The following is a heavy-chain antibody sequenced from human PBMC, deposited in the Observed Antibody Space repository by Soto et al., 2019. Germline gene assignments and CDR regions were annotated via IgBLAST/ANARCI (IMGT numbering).Heavy chain of an antibody. D-gene: IGHD1-26*01. CDR2: ISGSGVST. V-gene: IGHV3-23*01. Sequence: GGSLRLSCAASGFNFDSYDMSWVRPAPGTGLEWVSAISGSGVSTYYADSVKGRFTLSRDNSKNTLYLQRNSLRAEDTALYFCAKQLGGTNSPLDHWGQGTLVTVSS. CDR3: AKQLGGTNSPLDH. J-gene: IGHJ4*02. CDR1: GFNFDSYD.